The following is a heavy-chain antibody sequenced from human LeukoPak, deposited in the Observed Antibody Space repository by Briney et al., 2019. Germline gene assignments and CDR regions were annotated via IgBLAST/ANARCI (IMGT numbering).Heavy chain of an antibody. CDR3: AKRYCSSTSCYTNWFDP. J-gene: IGHJ5*02. D-gene: IGHD2-2*01. Sequence: GGSLRPSCAASGFTFSGYAMSWVRQAPGKGLAWVSAISGSGGTTYYADSVEGRFTISRDNSKNTLYLQMNSLRAEDTAVYYCAKRYCSSTSCYTNWFDPWGQGTLVTVSS. V-gene: IGHV3-23*01. CDR1: GFTFSGYA. CDR2: ISGSGGTT.